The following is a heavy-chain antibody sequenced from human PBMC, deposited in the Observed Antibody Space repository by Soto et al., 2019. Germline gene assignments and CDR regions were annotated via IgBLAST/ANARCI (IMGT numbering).Heavy chain of an antibody. Sequence: PSETLSLTCGVSGYSISSGYFWGWIRQPPGKGLEWVGRIKSKTDGGTTDYAAPVKGRFTISRDDSKNTLYLQMNSLKTEDTAVYYCTTDPDDVAAADRDYWGQGTLVTVSS. CDR1: GYSISSGY. D-gene: IGHD6-13*01. CDR2: IKSKTDGGTT. J-gene: IGHJ4*02. V-gene: IGHV3-15*01. CDR3: TTDPDDVAAADRDY.